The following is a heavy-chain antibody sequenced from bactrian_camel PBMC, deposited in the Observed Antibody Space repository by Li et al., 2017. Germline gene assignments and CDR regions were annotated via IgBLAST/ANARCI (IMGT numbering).Heavy chain of an antibody. Sequence: VQLVESGGGSVQAGGSLKLSCAASGYSPLCMGWYRQAPGKEREAVASISPPIVTAWYAEAVKGRFTISQDGIDITLYLQMNSLKPEDTAMYYCVANCILLDKWCATEWGQGTQVTVS. V-gene: IGHV3S54*01. D-gene: IGHD7*01. CDR3: VANCILLDKWCATE. J-gene: IGHJ4*01. CDR2: ISPPIVTA. CDR1: GYSPLC.